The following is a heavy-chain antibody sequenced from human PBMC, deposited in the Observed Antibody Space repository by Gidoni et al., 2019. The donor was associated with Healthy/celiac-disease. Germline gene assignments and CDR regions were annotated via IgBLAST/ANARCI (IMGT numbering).Heavy chain of an antibody. CDR3: TREYTGAGMDV. CDR1: A. V-gene: IGHV3-49*04. D-gene: IGHD2-2*02. CDR2: IRSKAYGGTT. Sequence: AMSWVRQAPGKGLEWVGFIRSKAYGGTTEYAASVKGRFTISRDDSKSIAYLQMNSLKTEDTAVYYCTREYTGAGMDVWGQGTTVTVSS. J-gene: IGHJ6*02.